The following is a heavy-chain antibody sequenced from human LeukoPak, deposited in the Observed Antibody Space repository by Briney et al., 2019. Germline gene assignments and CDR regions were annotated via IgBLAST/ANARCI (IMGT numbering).Heavy chain of an antibody. CDR2: ISGSGGRT. CDR1: GFTFSSYA. J-gene: IGHJ4*02. V-gene: IGHV3-23*01. D-gene: IGHD3-16*02. Sequence: GGSLRLSCAASGFTFSSYAGSWVRQAPGKGLEWVSAISGSGGRTYYADSVKGRFTITRDNSKNPLYLQMNSLRAEDTAVYYCAKATLTFGGVISSSDYWGQGTLVTVSS. CDR3: AKATLTFGGVISSSDY.